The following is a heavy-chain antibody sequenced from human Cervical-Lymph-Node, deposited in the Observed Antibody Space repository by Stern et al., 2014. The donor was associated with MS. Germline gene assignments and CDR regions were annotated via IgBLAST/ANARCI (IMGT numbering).Heavy chain of an antibody. Sequence: VQLVQPGAEVKKPGSSVKVSCKASGGTFSSYAIRWVRQAPGQGLERMGGIIPIFGTANYAQKFQGRVTITADESTSTAYMELSSLRSEDTAVYYCARGSWNPGYFDYWGQGTLVTVSS. CDR3: ARGSWNPGYFDY. CDR1: GGTFSSYA. CDR2: IIPIFGTA. J-gene: IGHJ4*02. D-gene: IGHD1-1*01. V-gene: IGHV1-69*01.